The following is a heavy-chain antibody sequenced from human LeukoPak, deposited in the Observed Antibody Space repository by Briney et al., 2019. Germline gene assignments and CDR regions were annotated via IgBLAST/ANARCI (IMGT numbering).Heavy chain of an antibody. D-gene: IGHD2-2*01. CDR1: GYSISSGYY. CDR2: IYHSGST. V-gene: IGHV4-38-2*02. J-gene: IGHJ4*02. Sequence: SETLSLTCTVSGYSISSGYYWGWIRQPPGKGLEWIGTIYHSGSTYYNPSLKSRVTISVDTSKNQFSLKLTSVTAADTAVYYCARVRGYCSSAICYRYYFDYWGQGTLVTVSS. CDR3: ARVRGYCSSAICYRYYFDY.